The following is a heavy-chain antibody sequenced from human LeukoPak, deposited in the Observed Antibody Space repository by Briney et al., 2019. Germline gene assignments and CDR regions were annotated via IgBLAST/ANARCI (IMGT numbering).Heavy chain of an antibody. CDR3: AKDCVTMIVVEDHYFDY. V-gene: IGHV3-21*01. CDR1: GFTFSSYS. J-gene: IGHJ4*02. D-gene: IGHD3-22*01. Sequence: GGSLRLSCAASGFTFSSYSMNWVRQAPGKGLEWVSSISTSSSYIYYADSVKGRFTISRDNAKKSLYLQMNSLRAEDTAVYYCAKDCVTMIVVEDHYFDYWGQGTLVTVSS. CDR2: ISTSSSYI.